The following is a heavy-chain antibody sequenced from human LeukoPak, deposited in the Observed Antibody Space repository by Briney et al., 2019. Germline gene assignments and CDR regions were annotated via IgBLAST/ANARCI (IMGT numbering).Heavy chain of an antibody. J-gene: IGHJ4*02. CDR2: IYYSGST. CDR1: GGSISSYY. D-gene: IGHD3-10*01. CDR3: ARVYGSGSYRDY. V-gene: IGHV4-59*12. Sequence: DPSETLSLTCTVSGGSISSYYWSWIRQPPGKGLEWIGSIYYSGSTYYNPSLKSRVTISVDTSKNQFSLKLSSVTAADTAVYYCARVYGSGSYRDYWGQGTLVTVSS.